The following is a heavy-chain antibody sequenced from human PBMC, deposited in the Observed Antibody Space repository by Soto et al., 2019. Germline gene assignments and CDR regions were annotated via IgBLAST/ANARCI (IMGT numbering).Heavy chain of an antibody. V-gene: IGHV3-7*03. CDR3: ARGLTIAANWFDP. D-gene: IGHD6-13*01. J-gene: IGHJ5*02. Sequence: PGGSLRLSCTASGFTFSSYWMNWVRQAPGKGPEWVANIKPDEGEKYYVDSVKGRFTISRDNAKNTLYLQMNSLRADDTAVYFCARGLTIAANWFDPWGQGTLVTVSS. CDR2: IKPDEGEK. CDR1: GFTFSSYW.